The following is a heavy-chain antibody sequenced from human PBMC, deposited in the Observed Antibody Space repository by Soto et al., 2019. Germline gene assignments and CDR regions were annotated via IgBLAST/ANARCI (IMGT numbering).Heavy chain of an antibody. Sequence: PGGSLRLSCAASGFTFSNAWMNWVRQAPGKGLEWVGRIKSKTDGGTTDYAAPVKGRFTIPRDDSKNTLYLQMNSLKTEDTAVYYCTTDCGSGWYEFDYWGQGTLVTVSS. CDR1: GFTFSNAW. D-gene: IGHD6-19*01. J-gene: IGHJ4*02. CDR2: IKSKTDGGTT. V-gene: IGHV3-15*07. CDR3: TTDCGSGWYEFDY.